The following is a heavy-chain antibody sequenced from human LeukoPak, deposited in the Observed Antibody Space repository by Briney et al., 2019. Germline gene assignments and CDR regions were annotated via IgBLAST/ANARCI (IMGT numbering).Heavy chain of an antibody. CDR1: GGSISSYY. Sequence: SETLSLTCTVSGGSISSYYWSWIRQPAGKGLEWIGRIYTSGSTNYNPSLKSRVTMSVDTSKNQFSLKLSSVTAADTAVYYCARTPLYCSSTSCYKFDPWGQGTLVTVSS. CDR3: ARTPLYCSSTSCYKFDP. V-gene: IGHV4-4*07. CDR2: IYTSGST. D-gene: IGHD2-2*02. J-gene: IGHJ5*02.